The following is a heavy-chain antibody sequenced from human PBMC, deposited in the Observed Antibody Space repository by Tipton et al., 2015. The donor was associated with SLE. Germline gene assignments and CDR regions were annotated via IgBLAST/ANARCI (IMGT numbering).Heavy chain of an antibody. J-gene: IGHJ4*02. CDR1: GGSISSYY. Sequence: TLSLTCTVSGGSISSYYWSWIRQPPGKGLEWIGSIYHSGSTYYNPSLKSRVTISVDTSKNQFSLKLSSVTAADTAVYYCARKDYASYFDYWGQGTLVTVSS. V-gene: IGHV4-59*08. D-gene: IGHD4-17*01. CDR2: IYHSGST. CDR3: ARKDYASYFDY.